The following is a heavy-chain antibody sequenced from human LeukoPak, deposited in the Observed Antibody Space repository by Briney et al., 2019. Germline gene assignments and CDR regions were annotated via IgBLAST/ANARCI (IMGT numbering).Heavy chain of an antibody. CDR3: AKLPYYYGSGSYSDY. D-gene: IGHD3-10*01. J-gene: IGHJ4*02. V-gene: IGHV3-23*01. CDR2: ISGSGGST. Sequence: SGGSLRLSCAASAFTFSSYAMSWVRQAPGKGLEWVSAISGSGGSTYYADSVKGRFTISRDNSKNTLYLQMNSLRAEDTAVYYCAKLPYYYGSGSYSDYWGLGTLVTVSS. CDR1: AFTFSSYA.